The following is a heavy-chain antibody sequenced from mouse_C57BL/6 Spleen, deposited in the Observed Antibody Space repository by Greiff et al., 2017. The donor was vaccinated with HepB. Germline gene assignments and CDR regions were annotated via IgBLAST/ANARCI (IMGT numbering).Heavy chain of an antibody. CDR1: GYTFTSYG. J-gene: IGHJ3*01. CDR2: IYPRSGNT. V-gene: IGHV1-81*01. Sequence: QVQLKQSGAELARPGASVKLSCKASGYTFTSYGISWVKQRTGQGLEWIGEIYPRSGNTYYNEKFKGKATLTADKSSSTAYMELRSLTSEDSAVYFCARWNDYYGSSYGFAYWGQGTLVTVSA. CDR3: ARWNDYYGSSYGFAY. D-gene: IGHD1-1*01.